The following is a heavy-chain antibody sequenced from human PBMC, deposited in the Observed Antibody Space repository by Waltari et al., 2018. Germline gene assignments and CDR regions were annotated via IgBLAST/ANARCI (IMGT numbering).Heavy chain of an antibody. V-gene: IGHV3-30*18. J-gene: IGHJ4*02. D-gene: IGHD6-19*01. Sequence: QVQLVESGGGVVQPGRSLRLSCAASGFTFSNYGMPWVRQAPGKGLEWVAVLSYDGGNKFYADSVKGRFTISRDNSNNTLYLQMSSLRTEDTGVYYCAKDGSGWYSAGLDYWGQGTLVTVSS. CDR1: GFTFSNYG. CDR2: LSYDGGNK. CDR3: AKDGSGWYSAGLDY.